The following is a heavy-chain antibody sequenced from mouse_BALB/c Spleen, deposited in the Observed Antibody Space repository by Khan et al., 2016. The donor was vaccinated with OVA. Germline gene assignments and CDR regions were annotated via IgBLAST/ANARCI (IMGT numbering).Heavy chain of an antibody. Sequence: QIQLVQSGPEVKKPGETVKISCKASGYTFTTFGMNWVRQAPGKGLKWMGWINTYTGNTTYADDFKGRFTFSLENAASTAYLQINNLKTEDTATYCCGRGGFNGIMDSWGQGTSVTVSS. V-gene: IGHV9-3-1*01. CDR3: GRGGFNGIMDS. J-gene: IGHJ4*01. CDR2: INTYTGNT. CDR1: GYTFTTFG.